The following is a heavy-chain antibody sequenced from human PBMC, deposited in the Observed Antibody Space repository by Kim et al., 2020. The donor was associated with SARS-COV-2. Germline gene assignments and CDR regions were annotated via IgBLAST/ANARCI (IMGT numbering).Heavy chain of an antibody. CDR2: IYYSGST. CDR1: GGSISSSGSY. J-gene: IGHJ4*02. Sequence: SETLSLTCTVSGGSISSSGSYWGWIRQPPGKGLEWIGTIYYSGSTYYNPSLKSRFAISVDTSKNQFPLKVNSVTTTDTAVYYCAKQHPYGSGSYAPYYFDYWGQGTLVTVSS. CDR3: AKQHPYGSGSYAPYYFDY. D-gene: IGHD3-10*01. V-gene: IGHV4-39*01.